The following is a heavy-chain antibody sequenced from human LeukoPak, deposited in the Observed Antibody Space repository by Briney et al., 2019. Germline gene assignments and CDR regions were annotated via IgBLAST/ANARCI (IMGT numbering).Heavy chain of an antibody. V-gene: IGHV4-4*07. CDR3: AREPAVAGTSYYYYYYMDV. D-gene: IGHD6-19*01. J-gene: IGHJ6*03. CDR2: IYTSGST. CDR1: GVSLSSYY. Sequence: PSETLSLTCTVSGVSLSSYYWSWIRQPAGKGLEWIGRIYTSGSTNYNPSLKSRVTISVDKSKNQFSLKLSSVTAADTAVYYCAREPAVAGTSYYYYYYMDVWGKGTTVTVSS.